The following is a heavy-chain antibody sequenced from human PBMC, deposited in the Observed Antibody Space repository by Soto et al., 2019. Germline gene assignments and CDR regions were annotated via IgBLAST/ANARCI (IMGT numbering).Heavy chain of an antibody. D-gene: IGHD2-8*01. Sequence: GGSLRLSCAASGFTFSSYSMNWVRQAPGKGLEWVSSISSSSSNIYYADSVKGRFTISRDNAKNSLYLQMNSLRAEDTAVYYCARDKPRYCTNGVCTPGHFDYWGQGTLVTVAS. V-gene: IGHV3-21*01. J-gene: IGHJ4*02. CDR1: GFTFSSYS. CDR2: ISSSSSNI. CDR3: ARDKPRYCTNGVCTPGHFDY.